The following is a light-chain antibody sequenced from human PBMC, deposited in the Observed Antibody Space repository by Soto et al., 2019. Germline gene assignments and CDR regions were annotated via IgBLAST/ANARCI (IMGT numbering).Light chain of an antibody. V-gene: IGKV3-20*01. CDR3: KQYGSSGK. Sequence: EIVLTHSPGTLSFSPLEIATLSFSASQSVSSSYLAWYQQKPGQAPRLLIYGASSRATGIPDRFSGSGSGTDFTLTISRLEPEDFAVYYCKQYGSSGKFGQGTKVDIK. J-gene: IGKJ1*01. CDR1: QSVSSSY. CDR2: GAS.